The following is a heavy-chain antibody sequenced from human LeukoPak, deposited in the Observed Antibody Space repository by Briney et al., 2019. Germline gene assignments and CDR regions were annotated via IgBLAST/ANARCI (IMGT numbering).Heavy chain of an antibody. D-gene: IGHD2-2*01. J-gene: IGHJ5*02. CDR3: ARVRAHSRYGSSTSCYGWFDP. CDR2: ISYDGSNK. V-gene: IGHV3-30*01. CDR1: GFTFSSYA. Sequence: GGSLRLSCAASGFTFSSYAMHWVRQAPGKGLEWVAVISYDGSNKYYADSVKGRFTISRDNSKNTLYLQMNSLRAEDTAVYYCARVRAHSRYGSSTSCYGWFDPWGQGTLVTVSS.